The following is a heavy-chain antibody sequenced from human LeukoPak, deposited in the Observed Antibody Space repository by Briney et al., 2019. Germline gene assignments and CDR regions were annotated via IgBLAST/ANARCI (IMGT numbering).Heavy chain of an antibody. D-gene: IGHD4-17*01. V-gene: IGHV4-34*01. CDR2: INHSGST. Sequence: PSETLSLTCAVYGGSFSGYFWTWIRRPPGKGLEWIGEINHSGSTNYNPSLKSRVTILVDTSKNQFSLKMRSVTAADTAVYYCASGTTVTNFAYWGQGTLVTVSS. CDR1: GGSFSGYF. CDR3: ASGTTVTNFAY. J-gene: IGHJ4*02.